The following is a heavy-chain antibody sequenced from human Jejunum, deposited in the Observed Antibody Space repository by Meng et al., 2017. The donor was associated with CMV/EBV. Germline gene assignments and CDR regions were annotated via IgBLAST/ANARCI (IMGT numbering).Heavy chain of an antibody. Sequence: GYTFTKYGLSWVRQAPGQGLEWMGWISAYNGNINYAQKLQGRVTLTTDTSTSTAYMELRSLRSDDTAVYYCATHRITIFGNKFDPWGQGTLVTVSS. CDR1: GYTFTKYG. J-gene: IGHJ5*02. CDR3: ATHRITIFGNKFDP. V-gene: IGHV1-18*01. CDR2: ISAYNGNI. D-gene: IGHD3-3*01.